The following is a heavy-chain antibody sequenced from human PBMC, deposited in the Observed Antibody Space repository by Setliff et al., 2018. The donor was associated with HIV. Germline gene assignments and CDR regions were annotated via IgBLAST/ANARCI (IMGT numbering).Heavy chain of an antibody. J-gene: IGHJ4*02. Sequence: ASVKVSCKASGYTFPRYYLHWLRQAPGPGLEWMGISYPSDGRRQYAQKFQGRVTMTRDTSTSTAYMELNSLSFEDTAVYYCARERPNSLYFDFWGQITRVTAPQ. V-gene: IGHV1-46*01. CDR2: SYPSDGRR. D-gene: IGHD7-27*01. CDR1: GYTFPRYY. CDR3: ARERPNSLYFDF.